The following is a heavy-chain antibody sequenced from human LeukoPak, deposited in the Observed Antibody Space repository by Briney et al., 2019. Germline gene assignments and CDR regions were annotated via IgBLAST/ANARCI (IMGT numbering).Heavy chain of an antibody. D-gene: IGHD3-22*01. J-gene: IGHJ3*02. Sequence: PSQTLSPTCTVSGGSISSGSYYWSWIRQPAGKGLEWIGRIYTSGSTNYNPSLKSRVTISVDMSKNQFSLKLSSVTAADTAVYYCARDPRGYYDSSGFHDAFDIWGQGTMVTVSS. CDR1: GGSISSGSYY. CDR3: ARDPRGYYDSSGFHDAFDI. V-gene: IGHV4-61*02. CDR2: IYTSGST.